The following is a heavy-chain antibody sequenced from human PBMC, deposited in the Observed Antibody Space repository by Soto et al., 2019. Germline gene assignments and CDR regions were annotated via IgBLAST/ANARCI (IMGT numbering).Heavy chain of an antibody. Sequence: ASVKVSCKASGYTFTSYAMHWVRQAPGQRLEWMGWINAGNGNTKYSQKFQGRVTITRDTSASTAYMELSSLRSEDTAVYYCARGWGTGCSSTSCYSFRFDPWGQGTLVTVSS. V-gene: IGHV1-3*01. CDR1: GYTFTSYA. CDR3: ARGWGTGCSSTSCYSFRFDP. D-gene: IGHD2-2*01. CDR2: INAGNGNT. J-gene: IGHJ5*02.